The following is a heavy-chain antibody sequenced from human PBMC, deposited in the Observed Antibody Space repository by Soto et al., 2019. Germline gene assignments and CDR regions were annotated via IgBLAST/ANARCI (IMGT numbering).Heavy chain of an antibody. J-gene: IGHJ6*03. CDR2: RNRYRSST. D-gene: IGHD3-10*01. CDR3: ARGSHPTTSPIYGSGSYYRPLYYYYYYMDV. Sequence: LRRSCTASGFTCSSYCMHSVRQATRKRLEEGPRRNRYRSSTSYADSVKGRFTISRDNAKNTLYLQMNSLRAEDTAVYYCARGSHPTTSPIYGSGSYYRPLYYYYYYMDVWGKGTTVTVSS. CDR1: GFTCSSYC. V-gene: IGHV3-74*01.